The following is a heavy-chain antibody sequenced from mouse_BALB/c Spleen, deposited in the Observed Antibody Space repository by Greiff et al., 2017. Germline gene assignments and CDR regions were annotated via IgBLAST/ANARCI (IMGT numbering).Heavy chain of an antibody. J-gene: IGHJ3*01. CDR3: TPSSLLLFAY. V-gene: IGHV6-6*02. CDR1: GFTFSNYW. Sequence: EVNVVESGGGLVQPGGSMKLSCVASGFTFSNYWMNWVRQSPEKGLEWVAEIRLKSNNYATHYAESVKGRFTISRDDSKSSVYLQMNNLRAEDTGIYYCTPSSLLLFAYWGQGTLVTVSA. CDR2: IRLKSNNYAT. D-gene: IGHD1-2*01.